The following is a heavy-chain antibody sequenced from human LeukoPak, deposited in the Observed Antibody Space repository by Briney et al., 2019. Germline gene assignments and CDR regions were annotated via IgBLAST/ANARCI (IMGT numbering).Heavy chain of an antibody. J-gene: IGHJ5*02. CDR1: GYIFTSRG. V-gene: IGHV1-2*02. Sequence: ASVKVSCKASGYIFTSRGITWVRQAPGQGLEWMGWINPNSGGTNYAQKFQGRVTMTRDTSISTAYMELSRLRSDDTAVYYCARSSCSGGSSYGNWFDPWGQGTLVTVSS. D-gene: IGHD2-15*01. CDR2: INPNSGGT. CDR3: ARSSCSGGSSYGNWFDP.